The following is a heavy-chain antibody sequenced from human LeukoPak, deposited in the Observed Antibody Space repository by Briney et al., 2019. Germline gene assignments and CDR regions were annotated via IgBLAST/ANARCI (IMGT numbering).Heavy chain of an antibody. CDR2: IYHTGDT. J-gene: IGHJ4*02. Sequence: SETLSLTCTVSGGSTSSSTYYWGWIRQPPGKGLEWIGSIYHTGDTYYNPSHKSRLAISVDTSKNQFSLKLSSVTAADTAVYYCARTDNPGTDPYFDYWGQGILVTVSS. D-gene: IGHD1-14*01. V-gene: IGHV4-39*07. CDR3: ARTDNPGTDPYFDY. CDR1: GGSTSSSTYY.